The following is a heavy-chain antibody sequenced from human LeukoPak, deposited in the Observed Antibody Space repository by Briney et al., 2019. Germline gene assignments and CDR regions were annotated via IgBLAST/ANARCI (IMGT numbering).Heavy chain of an antibody. J-gene: IGHJ6*02. D-gene: IGHD4-17*01. CDR2: IVVGRGDT. V-gene: IGHV1-58*01. Sequence: SVKGSCKASGFTFTISALQWVRQARGQRLEWIGWIVVGRGDTKYAQTFQGRVTISRDMSTSTAYMELSSLRPDDTAVYYCAKTVTTFYSYGMDVWGQGTTVTVSS. CDR1: GFTFTISA. CDR3: AKTVTTFYSYGMDV.